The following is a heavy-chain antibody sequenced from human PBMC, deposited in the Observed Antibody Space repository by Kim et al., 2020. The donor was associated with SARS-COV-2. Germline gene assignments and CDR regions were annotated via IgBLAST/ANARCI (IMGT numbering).Heavy chain of an antibody. CDR2: ITSSGNTI. Sequence: GGSLRLSCAASGFTFSSYGINWVRQAPGKGLEWVSYITSSGNTIYYADSVKGRFTISRDNAKNSLYLHMNSLRDEDTAVYYCARSVIGKINGIDVWGQGT. CDR1: GFTFSSYG. D-gene: IGHD2-21*01. V-gene: IGHV3-48*02. J-gene: IGHJ6*02. CDR3: ARSVIGKINGIDV.